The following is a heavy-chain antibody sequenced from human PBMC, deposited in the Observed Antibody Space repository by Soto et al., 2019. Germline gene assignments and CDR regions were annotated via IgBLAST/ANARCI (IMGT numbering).Heavy chain of an antibody. CDR3: ASMELRYSGYELPNY. J-gene: IGHJ4*02. Sequence: PGESLKISCKGSGYSFTSYWIGWVRQMPGKGLEWMGIIYPGDSDTRYSPSFQGQVTISADKSISTAYLQWSSLKASDTAMYYCASMELRYSGYELPNYWGQGTLVTVSS. CDR1: GYSFTSYW. D-gene: IGHD5-12*01. V-gene: IGHV5-51*01. CDR2: IYPGDSDT.